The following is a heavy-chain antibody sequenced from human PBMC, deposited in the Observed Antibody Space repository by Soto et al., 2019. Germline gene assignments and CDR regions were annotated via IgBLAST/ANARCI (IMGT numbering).Heavy chain of an antibody. Sequence: GSLRLSCEASGFTFSKFGIRWVRQAPGKGLEWVAVVSYDGSFKYYADSVKGRFTISRDNSKNTLYLQMNSLRPEDTALYYCAKDSDQLLFDYYYYGMDVWGQGTTVTVSS. V-gene: IGHV3-30*18. CDR3: AKDSDQLLFDYYYYGMDV. CDR2: VSYDGSFK. CDR1: GFTFSKFG. J-gene: IGHJ6*02. D-gene: IGHD2-2*01.